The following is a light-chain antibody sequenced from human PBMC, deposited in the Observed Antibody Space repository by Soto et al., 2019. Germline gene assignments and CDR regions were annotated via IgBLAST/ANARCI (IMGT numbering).Light chain of an antibody. Sequence: EIVLTQSPCTLSLSAGERATLSWGASQSVSSSYLAWYQQKPGQAPRLLIYGASSRATGIPDRFSGSGGGTEFTLTISSLEPEDFAVYYCQQRSNWPPITFGQGTRLEIK. CDR2: GAS. CDR1: QSVSSSY. J-gene: IGKJ5*01. V-gene: IGKV3D-20*02. CDR3: QQRSNWPPIT.